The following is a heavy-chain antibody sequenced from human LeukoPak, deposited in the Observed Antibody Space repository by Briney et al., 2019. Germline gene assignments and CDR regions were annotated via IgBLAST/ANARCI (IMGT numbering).Heavy chain of an antibody. Sequence: ASVKVSCKASGYTFTSYGISWVRQAPGQGLEWMGWISAYNGNTDYAQKLQGRVTMTTDTSTSTAYMELRSLRSDDTAVYYCARGKSSSWHLMYYFDYWGQGTLVTVSS. CDR1: GYTFTSYG. V-gene: IGHV1-18*01. J-gene: IGHJ4*02. CDR3: ARGKSSSWHLMYYFDY. D-gene: IGHD6-13*01. CDR2: ISAYNGNT.